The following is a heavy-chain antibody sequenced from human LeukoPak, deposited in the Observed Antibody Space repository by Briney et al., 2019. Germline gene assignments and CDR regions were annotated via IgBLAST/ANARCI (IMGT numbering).Heavy chain of an antibody. CDR3: AKASPHGGESY. V-gene: IGHV3-23*01. J-gene: IGHJ4*02. CDR1: GFTFSSYA. CDR2: ISGRGVGT. Sequence: GGSLRLSCAASGFTFSSYAMGWVRQAPGKGLEWVSAISGRGVGTFYADSVKGRFTISRDNSKSTLYLQMNSLRAEDTAVYYCAKASPHGGESYWGQGTLVTVSS. D-gene: IGHD3-16*01.